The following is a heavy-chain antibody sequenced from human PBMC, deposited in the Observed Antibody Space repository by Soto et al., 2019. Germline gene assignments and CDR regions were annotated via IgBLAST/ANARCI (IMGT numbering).Heavy chain of an antibody. D-gene: IGHD4-17*01. CDR1: GGSISSSSYY. Sequence: PSETLSLTCTVSGGSISSSSYYRGWIRQPPGKGLEWIGSIYYSGSTYYNPSLKSRVTISVDTSKNQFSLKLSSVTAADTAVYYCARQLFDNDYGDYFDYWGQGTLVTVSS. CDR3: ARQLFDNDYGDYFDY. V-gene: IGHV4-39*01. J-gene: IGHJ4*02. CDR2: IYYSGST.